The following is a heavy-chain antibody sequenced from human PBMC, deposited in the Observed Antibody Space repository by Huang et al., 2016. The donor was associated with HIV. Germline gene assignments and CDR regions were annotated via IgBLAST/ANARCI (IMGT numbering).Heavy chain of an antibody. CDR1: GFSISSYW. D-gene: IGHD3-22*01. Sequence: EVQLVESGGGLVQPGGSLRLSCAASGFSISSYWMHWVRQAPGKGLVWVSRINSEGSSTSYADSVQGRFTISRDNAKNTLYLQMNSLRAEDTAVYYCARDPRIQSWLNFFDYWGQGTLVSVSS. J-gene: IGHJ4*02. CDR2: INSEGSST. V-gene: IGHV3-74*01. CDR3: ARDPRIQSWLNFFDY.